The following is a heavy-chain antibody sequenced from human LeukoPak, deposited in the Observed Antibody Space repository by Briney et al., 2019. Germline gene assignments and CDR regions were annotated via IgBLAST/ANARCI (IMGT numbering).Heavy chain of an antibody. D-gene: IGHD3-10*01. CDR2: INHSGST. Sequence: SETLSLTCAVYGGSFSGYYWSWIRQPPGKGLEWIGEINHSGSTNYNPSLKSRVTISVDTSKNQFSLKLSSGTAADTAVYYCARDQRGFSNWFDPWGQGTLVTVSS. V-gene: IGHV4-34*01. J-gene: IGHJ5*02. CDR1: GGSFSGYY. CDR3: ARDQRGFSNWFDP.